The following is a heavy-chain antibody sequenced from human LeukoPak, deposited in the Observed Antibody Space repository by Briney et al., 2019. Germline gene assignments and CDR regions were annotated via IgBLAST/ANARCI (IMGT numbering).Heavy chain of an antibody. CDR1: GYTFTCYY. Sequence: ASVKVSCKASGYTFTCYYMHWVRQAPGQGLEWMGWINTNTGNPTYAQGFTGRFVFSLDTSFSTAYLLISSLKAEDTAVYYCASFMESSGWFLLGYWGQGTLVTVSS. V-gene: IGHV7-4-1*02. CDR3: ASFMESSGWFLLGY. CDR2: INTNTGNP. D-gene: IGHD6-19*01. J-gene: IGHJ4*02.